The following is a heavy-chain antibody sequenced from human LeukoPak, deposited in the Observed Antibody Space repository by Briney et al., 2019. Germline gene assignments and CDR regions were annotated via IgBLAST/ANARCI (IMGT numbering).Heavy chain of an antibody. D-gene: IGHD2-8*01. CDR2: TDYMAKWST. Sequence: SQTLSLTCAISGDSVSNTNTAWNWIRQSPSRGLECLGRTDYMAKWSTDYPESMNGRINIHPDTSQNQFSLQLNSVTPEDTAIYYCARLYCTSSACYALDYWGQGTLVTVSS. V-gene: IGHV6-1*01. J-gene: IGHJ4*02. CDR3: ARLYCTSSACYALDY. CDR1: GDSVSNTNTA.